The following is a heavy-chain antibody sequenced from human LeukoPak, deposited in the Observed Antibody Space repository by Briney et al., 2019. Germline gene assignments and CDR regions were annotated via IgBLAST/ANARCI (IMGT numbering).Heavy chain of an antibody. CDR1: GYTFTGYY. Sequence: ASVKVSCKASGYTFTGYYMHWVRQAPGQGLEWMGWINPNSGGTNYAQKFQGRVTMTRDTSINTAYMELSRLRSDDTAVYYCAKVVAVTPDRYFDYWGQGTLVTVSS. V-gene: IGHV1-2*02. CDR3: AKVVAVTPDRYFDY. D-gene: IGHD2-15*01. J-gene: IGHJ4*02. CDR2: INPNSGGT.